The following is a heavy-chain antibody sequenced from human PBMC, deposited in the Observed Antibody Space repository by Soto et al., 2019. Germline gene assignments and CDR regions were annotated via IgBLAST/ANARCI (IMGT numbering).Heavy chain of an antibody. CDR2: IYSGGST. D-gene: IGHD3-10*01. V-gene: IGHV3-66*01. CDR1: GFTLCSNY. CDR3: ARGGSGSSHMGV. Sequence: PGGSLRLSCAASGFTLCSNYMSGVRQAPGKGLEWVSVIYSGGSTYYADSVKGRSTISRDNSKNTLYLKMNSLRAEDTAVYYCARGGSGSSHMGVWGKGTTVTVSS. J-gene: IGHJ6*03.